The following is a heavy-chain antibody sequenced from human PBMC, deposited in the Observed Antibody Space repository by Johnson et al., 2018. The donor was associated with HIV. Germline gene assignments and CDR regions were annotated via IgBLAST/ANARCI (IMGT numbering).Heavy chain of an antibody. Sequence: MQLVESGGRLVKPGGSLRLSCAASGFTFSDYYMSWIRQAPGKGLEWVSYISSSGSTIYYADCVKGRFTISRDNAKNTLYLQMNSLRAEDTAVYYCARSGAASIAARGDAFDIWGQGTMVTVSS. CDR3: ARSGAASIAARGDAFDI. CDR2: ISSSGSTI. J-gene: IGHJ3*02. CDR1: GFTFSDYY. D-gene: IGHD6-6*01. V-gene: IGHV3-11*04.